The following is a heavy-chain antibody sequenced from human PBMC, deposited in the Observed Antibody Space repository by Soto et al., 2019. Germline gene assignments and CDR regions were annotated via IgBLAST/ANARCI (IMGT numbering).Heavy chain of an antibody. J-gene: IGHJ4*02. Sequence: QVQLVQSGAEVKKPGASVMVSCKASGYTFTRYGISWVRQAPGQGLEWMGWISAYNGNANYAQKFQGRVTMTTDTSTSTAYMELRSLRSDDTAVYYCARDGLKSMVRGVKGDYWGQGTLVTVSS. CDR3: ARDGLKSMVRGVKGDY. D-gene: IGHD3-10*01. CDR2: ISAYNGNA. V-gene: IGHV1-18*01. CDR1: GYTFTRYG.